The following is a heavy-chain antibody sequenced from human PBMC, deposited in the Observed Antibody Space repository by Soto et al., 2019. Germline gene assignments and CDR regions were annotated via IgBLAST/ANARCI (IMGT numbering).Heavy chain of an antibody. CDR3: ARDRAGYYSHFVY. CDR2: IMPFFGSG. Sequence: SVKVSCKALRGTFTNYAFSWVRQAPGQGLEWMGGIMPFFGSGNYAQKFQGRINITADESTSSVYLELTSLRSEDTAVYYCARDRAGYYSHFVYWGQGTLVTVSS. V-gene: IGHV1-69*13. CDR1: RGTFTNYA. J-gene: IGHJ4*02. D-gene: IGHD3-22*01.